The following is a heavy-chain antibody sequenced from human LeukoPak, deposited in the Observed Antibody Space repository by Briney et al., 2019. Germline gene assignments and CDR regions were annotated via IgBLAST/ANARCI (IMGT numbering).Heavy chain of an antibody. CDR2: IYSGGST. J-gene: IGHJ6*02. CDR3: ARDPYYDFWSGYYSYYYYGMDV. D-gene: IGHD3-3*01. CDR1: GFTVSSNY. Sequence: PGGSLRLSCAASGFTVSSNYMSWVRQAPGKGLEWVSVIYSGGSTYYADSVKGRFTISRDNSKNTLYLQMNSLRAEDTAVYYCARDPYYDFWSGYYSYYYYGMDVWGQGTTVTVSS. V-gene: IGHV3-53*05.